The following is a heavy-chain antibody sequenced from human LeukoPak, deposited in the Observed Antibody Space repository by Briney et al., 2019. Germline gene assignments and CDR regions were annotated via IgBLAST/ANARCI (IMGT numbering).Heavy chain of an antibody. CDR3: ARDRDYGGIDY. V-gene: IGHV4-59*01. Sequence: KPSETLSLTCTVSGGSISNYYWSWIRQPPGKGLGWIAHIYYSGSTNYNPSLKSRVTISIDTSENQFSLKLNSVTAADTAVYYCARDRDYGGIDYWGQGTLVTVSS. CDR2: IYYSGST. CDR1: GGSISNYY. J-gene: IGHJ4*02. D-gene: IGHD4/OR15-4a*01.